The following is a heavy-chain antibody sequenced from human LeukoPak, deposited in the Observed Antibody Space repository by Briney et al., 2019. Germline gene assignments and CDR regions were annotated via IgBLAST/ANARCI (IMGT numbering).Heavy chain of an antibody. D-gene: IGHD6-19*01. V-gene: IGHV4-39*01. J-gene: IGHJ6*02. CDR3: ARHVGYSSGWYVDYYYYGMDV. CDR1: GGSISSSSYY. CDR2: IYYSGGT. Sequence: SETLSLTCTVSGGSISSSSYYWGWIRQPPGKGLEWIGSIYYSGGTYYNPSLKSRVTISVDTSKNQFSLKLSSVTAADTTVYYCARHVGYSSGWYVDYYYYGMDVWGQGTTVTVSS.